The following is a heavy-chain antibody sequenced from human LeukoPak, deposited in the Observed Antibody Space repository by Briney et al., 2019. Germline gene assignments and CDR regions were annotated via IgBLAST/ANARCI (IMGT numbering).Heavy chain of an antibody. Sequence: GGSLRLSCVASGITLSNAWMTWVRQAPGKGLEWVGRIESKIDGGRTDYAAAVKGRFTISRDDSKNILFLHMNGLNTEDTAVYYCTTVSPYGDYLHYFDFWGLGTLVTVSS. CDR2: IESKIDGGRT. CDR3: TTVSPYGDYLHYFDF. D-gene: IGHD4-17*01. CDR1: GITLSNAW. J-gene: IGHJ4*02. V-gene: IGHV3-15*04.